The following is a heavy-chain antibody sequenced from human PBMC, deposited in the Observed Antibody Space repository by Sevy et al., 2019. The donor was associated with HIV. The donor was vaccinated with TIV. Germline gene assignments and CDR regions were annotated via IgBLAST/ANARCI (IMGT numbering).Heavy chain of an antibody. CDR1: GFTFGDYA. D-gene: IGHD2-8*02. J-gene: IGHJ4*02. Sequence: GGSLRLSCTASGFTFGDYAMSWFRQAPGKGLEWVGFIRSKTYGETTEYAASVKGRFTISRDDSKSIAYLQMKGLKTEDTSVYYCSRFFGTGGSPAAGYWGQGTLVTVSS. CDR2: IRSKTYGETT. V-gene: IGHV3-49*03. CDR3: SRFFGTGGSPAAGY.